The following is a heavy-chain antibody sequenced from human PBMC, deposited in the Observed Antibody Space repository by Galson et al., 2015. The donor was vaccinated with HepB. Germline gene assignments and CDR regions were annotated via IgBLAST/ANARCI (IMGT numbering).Heavy chain of an antibody. CDR1: GFSLNSGGVG. D-gene: IGHD3-3*01. J-gene: IGHJ4*02. V-gene: IGHV2-5*01. CDR3: AHTARVDFDY. Sequence: PALVKPTQTLTLTCTFSGFSLNSGGVGVGWIRQPPGKALEWLALIFWNDDKRYSPSLKSRLTITKDTSKNQVVLTMTNMDPVDTATYYCAHTARVDFDYWGQGTLVTVSS. CDR2: IFWNDDK.